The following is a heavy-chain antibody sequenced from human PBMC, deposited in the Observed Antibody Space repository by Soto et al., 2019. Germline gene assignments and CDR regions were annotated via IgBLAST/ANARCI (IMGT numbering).Heavy chain of an antibody. CDR2: LHYSGNT. Sequence: SETLSLSCTGSGDSIRTSSYHWGWFRQPPGKGLEWLGTLHYSGNTYFHPSLKSRATISVDTSRSQFSLRLISVTAADTAVYYSARHYGYNYALDSWGQGTLVTVS. CDR1: GDSIRTSSYH. J-gene: IGHJ4*02. V-gene: IGHV4-39*01. CDR3: ARHYGYNYALDS. D-gene: IGHD5-18*01.